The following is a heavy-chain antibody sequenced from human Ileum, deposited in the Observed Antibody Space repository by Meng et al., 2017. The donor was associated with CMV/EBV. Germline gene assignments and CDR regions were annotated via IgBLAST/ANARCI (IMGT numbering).Heavy chain of an antibody. CDR3: ARDDGLTASGTALDY. Sequence: SGVSISSSNWWPWVRQPPGQGLEWIGEIYQSGSTNYNPSLKSRVTISVDKSKNQFSLSLTSVTAADTAVYYCARDDGLTASGTALDYWGRGTLVTVSS. V-gene: IGHV4-4*02. CDR2: IYQSGST. J-gene: IGHJ4*02. CDR1: GVSISSSNW. D-gene: IGHD2-15*01.